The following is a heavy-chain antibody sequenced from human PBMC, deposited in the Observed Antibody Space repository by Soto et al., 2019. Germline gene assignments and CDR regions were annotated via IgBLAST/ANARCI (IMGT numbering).Heavy chain of an antibody. J-gene: IGHJ5*01. CDR1: GFSFSDYA. V-gene: IGHV3-23*01. D-gene: IGHD3-22*01. CDR2: ISRTGDSA. Sequence: EVHLLESGGALVQPGGSLILSCAASGFSFSDYAMSWVRQAPGKGLEWVSSISRTGDSAYYADSVKGRFAISRDRSKNRLSLQMNSLRVEDTAVYYCAKGPDGSGYYHNWFDSWGQGTLITVSS. CDR3: AKGPDGSGYYHNWFDS.